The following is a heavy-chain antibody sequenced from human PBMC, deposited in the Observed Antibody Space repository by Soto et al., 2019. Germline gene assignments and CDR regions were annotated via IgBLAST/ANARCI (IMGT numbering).Heavy chain of an antibody. CDR2: IIPIFGTA. CDR3: AREPGYSSGWGSRWFAP. V-gene: IGHV1-69*01. CDR1: GGTFSSYA. Sequence: QVQLVQSGAEVKKPGSSVKVSCKASGGTFSSYAISWVRQAPGQGLEWMGGIIPIFGTANYAQKFQGRVTITADESTSTAYMELSSLRSEDTAVYYCAREPGYSSGWGSRWFAPWGQGTLVTVSS. D-gene: IGHD6-19*01. J-gene: IGHJ5*02.